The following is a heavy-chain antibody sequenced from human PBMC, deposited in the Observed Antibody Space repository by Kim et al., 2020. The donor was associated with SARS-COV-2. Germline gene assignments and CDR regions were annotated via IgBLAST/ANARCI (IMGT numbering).Heavy chain of an antibody. V-gene: IGHV3-23*01. J-gene: IGHJ5*01. Sequence: GGSLRLSCAVSGITLSSYVMSWARQAPGKGLEWVSSLSGGTTYYADSVKCRFTISRDDSKNTLYLQMNSLRAEDTAGYYCGKGGFDFWGQGTLVTVSS. CDR1: GITLSSYV. CDR3: GKGGFDF. CDR2: SLSGGTT.